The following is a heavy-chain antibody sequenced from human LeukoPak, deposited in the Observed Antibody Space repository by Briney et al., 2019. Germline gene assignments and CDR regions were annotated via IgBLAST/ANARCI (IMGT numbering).Heavy chain of an antibody. CDR3: ARELYYDSSGYPLYYYYGMDV. D-gene: IGHD3-22*01. CDR1: GGSISTYY. J-gene: IGHJ6*02. CDR2: IYYTGST. Sequence: SETLSLTCTVSGGSISTYYWSWIRQPPGKGLEWVGYIYYTGSTNYNPSLKSRVTISLDTSKNQFSLKLSSVTVADTAVYYCARELYYDSSGYPLYYYYGMDVWGQGTTVTVSS. V-gene: IGHV4-59*12.